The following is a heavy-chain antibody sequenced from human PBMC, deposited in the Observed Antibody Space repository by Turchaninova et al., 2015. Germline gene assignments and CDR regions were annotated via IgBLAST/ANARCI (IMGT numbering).Heavy chain of an antibody. CDR3: GQGTAVSNSFFDY. V-gene: IGHV4-4*02. D-gene: IGHD4-11*01. CDR1: GDSNW. J-gene: IGHJ4*02. CDR2: IYHNGGT. Sequence: QVQLQESGPGLVKPSGTLSLTCPVSGDSNWWTWVRQSPGKGLEWIGEIYHNGGTNYNPSLKSRVTISLDQSKSHLSLNLNSVTAADTALYYCGQGTAVSNSFFDYWGQGTLVTVSS.